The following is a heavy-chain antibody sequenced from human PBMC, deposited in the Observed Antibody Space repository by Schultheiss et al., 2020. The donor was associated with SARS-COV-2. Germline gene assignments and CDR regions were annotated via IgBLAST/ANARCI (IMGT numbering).Heavy chain of an antibody. CDR2: IKQDGSEK. CDR3: ARESQYQLLPKDIVVVVAATDDAFDI. J-gene: IGHJ3*02. Sequence: GGSLRLSCAASGFTFSNAWMSWVRQAPGKGLEWVANIKQDGSEKYYVDSVKGRFTISRDNAKNSLYLQMNSLRDEDTAVYYCARESQYQLLPKDIVVVVAATDDAFDIWGQGTMVTVSS. V-gene: IGHV3-7*01. D-gene: IGHD2-15*01. CDR1: GFTFSNAW.